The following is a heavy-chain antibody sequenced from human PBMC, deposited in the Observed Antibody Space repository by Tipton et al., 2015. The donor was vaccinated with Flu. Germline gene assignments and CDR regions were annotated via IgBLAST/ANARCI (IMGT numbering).Heavy chain of an antibody. CDR1: GFTFSSYE. D-gene: IGHD7-27*01. J-gene: IGHJ4*02. CDR2: ISSSGDTI. V-gene: IGHV3-48*03. Sequence: GSLRLSCAASGFTFSSYEMTWVRQAPGKGLEWVSYISSSGDTISYADSVRGRFTISRDNTKKSLYLQLNSLRAEDTAIYYCATLTGDDYWGQGILVTVSS. CDR3: ATLTGDDY.